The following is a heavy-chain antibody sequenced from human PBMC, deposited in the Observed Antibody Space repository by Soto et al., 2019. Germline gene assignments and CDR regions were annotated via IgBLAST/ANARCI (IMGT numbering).Heavy chain of an antibody. CDR1: GYTLTGLS. V-gene: IGHV1-24*01. CDR2: FDPEDGEE. CDR3: AHDIPLRL. D-gene: IGHD3-9*01. J-gene: IGHJ4*02. Sequence: ASVKVSCKVSGYTLTGLSMQWVRQAPGKGLEWMGGFDPEDGEEMYAQKFQGRVTMTEDTSTDTAYMELSGLRSDDTGVYYCAHDIPLRLWGQGTLVTVSS.